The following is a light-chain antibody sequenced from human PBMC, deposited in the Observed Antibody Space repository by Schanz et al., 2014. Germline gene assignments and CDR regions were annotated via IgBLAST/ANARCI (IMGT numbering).Light chain of an antibody. CDR1: QSLLHSSGYTY. Sequence: DIVMTQSPLSLPVTPGEPASISCRSSQSLLHSSGYTYLDWYLQKPGQSPQLLIYLGFNRASGVPDRFSGSGSGTDFTLKISRVEAEDVGVYYCMESLQTPYTFGQGTKLEIK. J-gene: IGKJ2*01. CDR3: MESLQTPYT. V-gene: IGKV2-28*01. CDR2: LGF.